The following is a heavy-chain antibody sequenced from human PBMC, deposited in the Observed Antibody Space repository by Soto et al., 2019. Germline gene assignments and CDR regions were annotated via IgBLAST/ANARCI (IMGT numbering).Heavy chain of an antibody. CDR3: ARDRGSYNGIFDY. CDR1: GLTFSSSW. D-gene: IGHD2-15*01. J-gene: IGHJ4*02. CDR2: INVDGSAT. Sequence: EAHVVESGGGLVQPGGSRRLSCAVSGLTFSSSWMHWVRQAPGKGLVWVSRINVDGSATHYADSVQGRFTISRDNAKNILYLQMTNLSAEDTAVYYCARDRGSYNGIFDYWGQGTLVTVSS. V-gene: IGHV3-74*01.